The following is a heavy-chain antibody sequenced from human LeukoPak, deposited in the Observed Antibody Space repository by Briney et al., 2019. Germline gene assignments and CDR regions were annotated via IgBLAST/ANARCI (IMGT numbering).Heavy chain of an antibody. CDR3: ARDLAPIGSYNWFDP. J-gene: IGHJ5*02. CDR1: GFTFSTYS. V-gene: IGHV3-21*01. Sequence: GGSLRLSCEASGFTFSTYSMNWVRQAPGKWLEWVSSISSSSSYIYYADSVKGRFTISRDNAKNSLYLQMNSLRVEDTAVYYCARDLAPIGSYNWFDPWGQGTLVTVSS. D-gene: IGHD5/OR15-5a*01. CDR2: ISSSSSYI.